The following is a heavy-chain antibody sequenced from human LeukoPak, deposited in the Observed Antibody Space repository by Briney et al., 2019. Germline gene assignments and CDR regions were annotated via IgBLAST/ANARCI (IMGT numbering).Heavy chain of an antibody. CDR2: INPSSGST. D-gene: IGHD2-8*02. Sequence: GASVKVSCKASGNTFTTDQMHWVRQPPGQGLEWMGIINPSSGSTSYAQKFHGRVTMNRNTSTGTVYMELSSLRSEDKALYYCAREYGTGGLDYWGQGTLVTVSS. J-gene: IGHJ4*02. CDR1: GNTFTTDQ. V-gene: IGHV1-46*01. CDR3: AREYGTGGLDY.